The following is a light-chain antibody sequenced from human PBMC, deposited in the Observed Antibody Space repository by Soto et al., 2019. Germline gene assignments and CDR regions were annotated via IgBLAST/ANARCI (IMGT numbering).Light chain of an antibody. J-gene: IGLJ2*01. V-gene: IGLV6-57*04. CDR3: QSYDSNNQVV. Sequence: NFMLTQPHSVSESPGKTVTISCTRSSGSIASNYVQWYQRRPGRAPTTVIYEDNRRPSGVPDRFSGSIDSSSNSASLTISGLKTEDEADDYCQSYDSNNQVVFGGGTKLTVL. CDR1: SGSIASNY. CDR2: EDN.